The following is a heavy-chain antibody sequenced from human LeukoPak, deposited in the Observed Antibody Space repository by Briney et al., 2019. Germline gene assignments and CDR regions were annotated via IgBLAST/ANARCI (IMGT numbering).Heavy chain of an antibody. CDR1: GYTFTGYY. D-gene: IGHD1-14*01. Sequence: ASVKVSCKASGYTFTGYYMHWLRQAPGQGLEWMGWINPNSGGTNYAQKFQGRVTMTRDTSISTAYMELSRLRSDDTAVYYCARVPRRSNDAFDIWGQGTMVTVSS. J-gene: IGHJ3*02. V-gene: IGHV1-2*02. CDR3: ARVPRRSNDAFDI. CDR2: INPNSGGT.